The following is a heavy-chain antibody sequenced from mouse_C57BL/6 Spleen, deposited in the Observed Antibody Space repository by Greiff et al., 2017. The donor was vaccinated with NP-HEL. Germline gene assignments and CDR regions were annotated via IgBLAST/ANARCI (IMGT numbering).Heavy chain of an antibody. J-gene: IGHJ1*03. V-gene: IGHV3-6*01. CDR1: GYSITSGYY. Sequence: EVKLQESGPGLVKPSQSLSLTCSVTGYSITSGYYWNWIRQFPGNKLEWMGYISYDGSNNYNPSLKNRISITRDTSKNQFFLKLNSVTTEDTATYYCARDEVLRYHWYFDVWGTGTTVTVSS. CDR3: ARDEVLRYHWYFDV. D-gene: IGHD1-1*01. CDR2: ISYDGSN.